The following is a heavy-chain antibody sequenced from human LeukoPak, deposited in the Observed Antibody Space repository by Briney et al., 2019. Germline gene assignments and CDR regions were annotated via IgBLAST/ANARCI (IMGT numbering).Heavy chain of an antibody. J-gene: IGHJ6*02. CDR3: ARESRDCSGGSCYWYYYYGMDV. V-gene: IGHV3-33*01. CDR2: IWYDGSNK. D-gene: IGHD2-15*01. CDR1: GFTFSSYG. Sequence: GGSLRLSCAASGFTFSSYGMHWVRQAPGKGLEWVAVIWYDGSNKYYADSVKGRFTISRDNSKNTLYLQMNSLRAEDTAVYYCARESRDCSGGSCYWYYYYGMDVWGQGTTVTVSS.